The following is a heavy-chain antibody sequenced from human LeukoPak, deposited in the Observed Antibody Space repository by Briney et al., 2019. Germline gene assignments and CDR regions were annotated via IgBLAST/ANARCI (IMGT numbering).Heavy chain of an antibody. D-gene: IGHD2-2*01. J-gene: IGHJ1*01. CDR1: GGAVNSGNYY. CDR3: ARARSVVVPAAQPDYFQH. Sequence: PSETLSLTCTVSGGAVNSGNYYWTWIRQPAGKRLGWIGCIYTSGSTNYNPSLMGRVTISIDASKNQFSLQLRSVTAADTAVYYCARARSVVVPAAQPDYFQHWGQGTLVTVSS. CDR2: IYTSGST. V-gene: IGHV4-61*10.